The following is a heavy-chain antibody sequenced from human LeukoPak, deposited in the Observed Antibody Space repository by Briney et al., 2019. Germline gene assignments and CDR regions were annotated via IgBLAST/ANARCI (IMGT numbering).Heavy chain of an antibody. Sequence: GESLKISCKGSGYSFTSYWIGWVRQMPGKGLEWMGIIYPGDSDTRYSPSFQGQVTISADKSISTAYLQWSSLKASDTAMYYCARSVVVPAVPSEIRFDPWGQGTLVTVSS. CDR3: ARSVVVPAVPSEIRFDP. CDR2: IYPGDSDT. J-gene: IGHJ5*02. D-gene: IGHD2-2*01. V-gene: IGHV5-51*03. CDR1: GYSFTSYW.